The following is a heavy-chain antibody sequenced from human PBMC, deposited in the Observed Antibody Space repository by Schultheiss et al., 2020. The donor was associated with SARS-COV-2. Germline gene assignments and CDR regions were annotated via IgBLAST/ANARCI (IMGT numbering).Heavy chain of an antibody. Sequence: SETLSLTCAVYGGSFSGYYWSWIRQPPGKGLEWIGYIYYSGSTNYNPSLKSRVTISVDTSKNQFSLKLSSVTAADTAVYYCARARVDIASGVDYWGQGTLVTVSS. J-gene: IGHJ4*02. CDR2: IYYSGST. V-gene: IGHV4-59*08. D-gene: IGHD5-12*01. CDR1: GGSFSGYY. CDR3: ARARVDIASGVDY.